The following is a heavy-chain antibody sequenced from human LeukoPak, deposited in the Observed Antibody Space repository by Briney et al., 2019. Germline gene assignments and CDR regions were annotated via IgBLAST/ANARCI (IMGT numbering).Heavy chain of an antibody. V-gene: IGHV1-69*13. CDR3: ARESGGTAMAHFDY. CDR2: IIPIFGTA. CDR1: GGTFSSYA. J-gene: IGHJ4*02. D-gene: IGHD5-18*01. Sequence: SVKVSCKASGGTFSSYAISWVRQAPEQGLEWMGGIIPIFGTANYAQKFQGRVTITADESTSTAYMELSSLRSEDTAVYYCARESGGTAMAHFDYWGQGTLVTVSS.